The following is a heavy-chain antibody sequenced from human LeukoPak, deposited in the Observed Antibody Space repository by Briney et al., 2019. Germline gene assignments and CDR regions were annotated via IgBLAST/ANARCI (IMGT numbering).Heavy chain of an antibody. CDR2: VNPNNGGT. Sequence: ASMKLSWKASGFTFTGYYIHWVRQAPGQGLEWMGWVNPNNGGTNYAQMFQGRVTMTRDTSISTAYMELSRLTSDDTAVYYCARDSYGGNWSLGYWGQGTLVTVSS. J-gene: IGHJ4*02. CDR3: ARDSYGGNWSLGY. D-gene: IGHD4-23*01. V-gene: IGHV1-2*02. CDR1: GFTFTGYY.